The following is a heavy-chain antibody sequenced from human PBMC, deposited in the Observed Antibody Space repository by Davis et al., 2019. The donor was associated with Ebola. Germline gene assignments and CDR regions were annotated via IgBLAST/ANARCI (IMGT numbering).Heavy chain of an antibody. Sequence: AASVQVSCKASAYTFTNYYMHWVRQAPGQGLEGMGLINYNDGRTIYAQKFQGIVTMTKGTAPNTVYMDLSNLRSEDTALYYCTTPGGEDSGYDVFDIWGQGTMVTVSS. CDR3: TTPGGEDSGYDVFDI. D-gene: IGHD5-12*01. V-gene: IGHV1-46*03. J-gene: IGHJ3*02. CDR2: INYNDGRT. CDR1: AYTFTNYY.